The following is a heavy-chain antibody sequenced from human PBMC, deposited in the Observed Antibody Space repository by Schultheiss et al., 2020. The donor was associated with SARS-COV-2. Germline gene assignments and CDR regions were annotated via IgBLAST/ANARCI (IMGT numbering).Heavy chain of an antibody. J-gene: IGHJ4*02. CDR2: ISWNSGSI. V-gene: IGHV3-23*01. D-gene: IGHD3-10*01. CDR1: GFTFSNAW. CDR3: AKDAAEYGSGSYSGY. Sequence: GGSLRLSCAASGFTFSNAWMSWVRQAPGKGLEWVSGISWNSGSIGYADSVKGRFTISRDNSKNTLYLQMNSLRAEDTAVYYCAKDAAEYGSGSYSGYWGQGTLVTVSS.